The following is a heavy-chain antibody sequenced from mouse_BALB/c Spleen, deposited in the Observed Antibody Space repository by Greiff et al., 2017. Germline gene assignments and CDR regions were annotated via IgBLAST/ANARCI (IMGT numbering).Heavy chain of an antibody. V-gene: IGHV1-7*01. CDR2: INPSTGYT. J-gene: IGHJ4*01. CDR3: ARRYYGSSYGAMDD. Sequence: VQLQQSGAELAKPGASVKMSCKASGYTFTSYWMHWVKQRPGQGLEWIGYINPSTGYTEYNQKFKDKATLTADKSSSTAYMQLSSLTSEDSAVYYCARRYYGSSYGAMDDWGQGTSVPVSS. CDR1: GYTFTSYW. D-gene: IGHD1-1*01.